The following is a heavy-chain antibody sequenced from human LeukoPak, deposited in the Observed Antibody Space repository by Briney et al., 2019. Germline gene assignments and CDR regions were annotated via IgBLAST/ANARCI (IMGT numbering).Heavy chain of an antibody. V-gene: IGHV4-59*01. CDR3: ANVNWGLLGY. D-gene: IGHD7-27*01. CDR2: IYYSGST. Sequence: SETLSLTCTVSGGSISSYYWSWIRQPPGKGLEWIGYIYYSGSTNYNPSLKSRVTISVDTSKNQFSLKLSSVTAADTAVYYCANVNWGLLGYWGQGTLVTVSS. J-gene: IGHJ4*02. CDR1: GGSISSYY.